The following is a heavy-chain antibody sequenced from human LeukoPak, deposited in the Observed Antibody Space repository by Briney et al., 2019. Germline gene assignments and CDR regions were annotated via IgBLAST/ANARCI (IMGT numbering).Heavy chain of an antibody. J-gene: IGHJ4*02. CDR2: IYPGDSDT. CDR3: ARPLVGATDY. V-gene: IGHV5-51*01. D-gene: IGHD1-26*01. Sequence: GEPLKISCKGSGYSLTSYWIGWGRQMPGKSLEWMGIIYPGDSDTRYSPSFQGQVTISADKSISTAYLQWSSLKASDTAMYYCARPLVGATDYWGQGTLVTVSS. CDR1: GYSLTSYW.